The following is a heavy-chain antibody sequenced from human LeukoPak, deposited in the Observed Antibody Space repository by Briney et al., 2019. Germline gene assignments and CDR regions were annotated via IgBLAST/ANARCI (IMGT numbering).Heavy chain of an antibody. J-gene: IGHJ6*03. CDR2: ISSSSSYI. CDR3: ARDPYSGSYGDYYYYYMDV. V-gene: IGHV3-21*01. D-gene: IGHD1-26*01. Sequence: GGSLRLSCAASRFTFSSYSMNWVRQAPGKGLEWVSSISSSSSYIYYADSVKGRFTISRDNAKNSLYLQMNSLRAEDTAVYYCARDPYSGSYGDYYYYYMDVWGKGTTVTISS. CDR1: RFTFSSYS.